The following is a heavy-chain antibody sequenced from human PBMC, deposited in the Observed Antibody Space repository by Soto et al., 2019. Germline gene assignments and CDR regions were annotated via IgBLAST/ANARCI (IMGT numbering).Heavy chain of an antibody. CDR2: ISSSSSYI. J-gene: IGHJ6*03. D-gene: IGHD4-17*01. Sequence: EVQLVESGGGLVKPGGSLRLSCAASGFTFSSYSMNWVRQAPGKGLEWVSSISSSSSYIYYADSVKGRFTISRDNAKNSLYLQMNSLRAEDTAVYYCARGTTVTPDYYYYYMGVWGKGTTVTVSS. CDR1: GFTFSSYS. CDR3: ARGTTVTPDYYYYYMGV. V-gene: IGHV3-21*01.